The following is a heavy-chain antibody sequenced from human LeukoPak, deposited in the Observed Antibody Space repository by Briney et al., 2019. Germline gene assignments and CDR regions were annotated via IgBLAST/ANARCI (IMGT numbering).Heavy chain of an antibody. CDR1: GFTFSDYY. CDR3: AREPPSRLYDSSGYYYVNYFDY. J-gene: IGHJ4*02. Sequence: SGGSLRLSCAASGFTFSDYYMSWIRQAPGKGLEWVSYISNSGTTIYYADSVKGRFTISRDNAKKSLYLQMNSLRAEDTAVYYCAREPPSRLYDSSGYYYVNYFDYWGQGTLVTVSS. CDR2: ISNSGTTI. V-gene: IGHV3-11*04. D-gene: IGHD3-22*01.